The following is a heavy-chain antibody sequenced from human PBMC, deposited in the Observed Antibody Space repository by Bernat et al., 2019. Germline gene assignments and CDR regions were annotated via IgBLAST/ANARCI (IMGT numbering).Heavy chain of an antibody. Sequence: QEQLVESGGGVVQPGRSLRLSCAGSGFIFSSYGMHWVRQAPGKGLDWMAVISYDGSAKYYADSVKGRFTISRDNTNNMLYLQMSSLTTEDTAVYYCAKGPWERPEYWGQGTLVTVSS. V-gene: IGHV3-30*18. CDR3: AKGPWERPEY. J-gene: IGHJ4*02. D-gene: IGHD1-26*01. CDR2: ISYDGSAK. CDR1: GFIFSSYG.